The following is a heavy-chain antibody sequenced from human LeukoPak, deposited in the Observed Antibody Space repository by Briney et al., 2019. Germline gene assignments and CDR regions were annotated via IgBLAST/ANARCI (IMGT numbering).Heavy chain of an antibody. V-gene: IGHV1-69*06. J-gene: IGHJ4*02. D-gene: IGHD5-18*01. CDR3: ATGRHGYSYGNDY. CDR2: IIPIFGTA. Sequence: SVNVSCTASGGTFSSYAISWVRQAPGQGLEWMGGIIPIFGTANYAQTFQGRVTITADKSTSTAYMELSSLRSEDTAVYYCATGRHGYSYGNDYWGQGTLVTVSS. CDR1: GGTFSSYA.